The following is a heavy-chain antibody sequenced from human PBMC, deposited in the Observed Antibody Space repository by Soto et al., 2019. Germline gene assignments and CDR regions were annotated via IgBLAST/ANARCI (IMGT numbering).Heavy chain of an antibody. V-gene: IGHV4-30-2*01. D-gene: IGHD3-22*01. CDR2: IYHSGST. CDR3: ARSYYDSSGYSVDP. J-gene: IGHJ5*02. CDR1: GGSISSGGYS. Sequence: SETLSLTCAVSGGSISSGGYSWSWIRQPPGKGLEWIGYIYHSGSTYYNPSLKSRVTISVDTSKNQFSLKVSSVIVADTAVYYCARSYYDSSGYSVDPWGQGTLVTVSS.